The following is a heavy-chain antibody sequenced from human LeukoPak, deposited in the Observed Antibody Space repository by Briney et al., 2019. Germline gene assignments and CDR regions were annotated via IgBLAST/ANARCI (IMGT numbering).Heavy chain of an antibody. CDR2: IIPIFGTA. CDR1: GGTFSSYA. CDR3: ARGRYCSSTCCYAHYYGMDV. J-gene: IGHJ6*04. D-gene: IGHD2-2*01. V-gene: IGHV1-69*13. Sequence: SVKVSCKASGGTFSSYAISWVRQAPGQGLEWMGGIIPIFGTANYAQKFQGRVTITADESTSTAYMELSSLRSEDTAVYYCARGRYCSSTCCYAHYYGMDVWGKGTTVTVSS.